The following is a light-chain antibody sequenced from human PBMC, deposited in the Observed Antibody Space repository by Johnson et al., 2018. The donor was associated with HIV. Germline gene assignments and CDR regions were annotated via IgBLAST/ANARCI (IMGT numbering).Light chain of an antibody. CDR2: ENN. CDR1: SSNIGNNY. V-gene: IGLV1-51*02. Sequence: QSVLTQPPSVSAAPGQKVTISCSGSSSNIGNNYVSWYQQLPGTAPKLLIYENNKRPSGIPDRFSGSKSGPSATLGITGLQTGDEADYYCGTWDKNLSTGAVFGTGTKVTVL. CDR3: GTWDKNLSTGAV. J-gene: IGLJ1*01.